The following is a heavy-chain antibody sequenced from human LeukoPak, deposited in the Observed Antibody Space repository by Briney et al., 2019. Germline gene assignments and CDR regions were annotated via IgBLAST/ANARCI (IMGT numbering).Heavy chain of an antibody. CDR1: GFTFSSYT. Sequence: KPGGCLRLSCAASGFTFSSYTMNWVRQPPGKGLEWVSSISGSSSKIYYADPVKGRFTISRDNAKNSLYLQMNSLRAEDTAVFYCARATRRGGYCSSTTCLNWFDPWGQGTLVTVSS. CDR2: ISGSSSKI. J-gene: IGHJ5*02. V-gene: IGHV3-21*01. D-gene: IGHD2-2*01. CDR3: ARATRRGGYCSSTTCLNWFDP.